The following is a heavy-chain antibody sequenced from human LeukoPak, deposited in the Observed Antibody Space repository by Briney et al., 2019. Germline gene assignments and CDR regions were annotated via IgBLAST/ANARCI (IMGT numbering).Heavy chain of an antibody. D-gene: IGHD1-26*01. CDR1: GFTVSSNY. CDR2: IYSGGST. V-gene: IGHV3-53*01. CDR3: AKEVGASYFDY. Sequence: GSLSLSCAASGFTVSSNYMSWVRQAPGKGLEWVSVIYSGGSTYYADSVKGRFTISRDNSKNTLYLQMNSLRAEDTAVYYCAKEVGASYFDYWGQGTLVTVSS. J-gene: IGHJ4*02.